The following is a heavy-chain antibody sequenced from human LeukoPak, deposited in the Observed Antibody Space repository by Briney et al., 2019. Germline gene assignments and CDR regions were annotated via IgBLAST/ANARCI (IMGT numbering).Heavy chain of an antibody. CDR3: ARDQVGTMPLDF. CDR2: IETDGSTS. CDR1: GFTLSSYW. Sequence: GGSLRLSCAASGFTLSSYWMHWVRQAPGKGLEWISWIETDGSTSGYLRSVQGRFTVSRDNAKSTVHLQMNSLRAEDTATYYCARDQVGTMPLDFWGQGTLVTVSS. V-gene: IGHV3-74*01. D-gene: IGHD1-26*01. J-gene: IGHJ4*02.